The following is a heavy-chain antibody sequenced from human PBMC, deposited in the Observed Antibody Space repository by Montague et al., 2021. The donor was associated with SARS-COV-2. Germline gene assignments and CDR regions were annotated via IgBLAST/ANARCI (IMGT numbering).Heavy chain of an antibody. CDR3: ARHGPNDYYHSRYFDL. V-gene: IGHV4-39*01. D-gene: IGHD3-10*01. J-gene: IGHJ2*01. CDR1: GGSISSRTYY. CDR2: IFYDGST. Sequence: SETLSLTCIVSGGSISSRTYYWGWIRQPPGKGLEWIGSIFYDGSTYYNPSLKRRVTISVDTSKNQFSLNLSSVTAADTAVYYCARHGPNDYYHSRYFDLWGRGTLVTVSS.